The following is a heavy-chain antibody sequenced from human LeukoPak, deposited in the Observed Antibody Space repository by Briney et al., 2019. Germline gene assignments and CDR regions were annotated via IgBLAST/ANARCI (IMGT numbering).Heavy chain of an antibody. D-gene: IGHD4-17*01. Sequence: GGSLRLSCAASGFTFSSYAMHWVRQAPGKGLEWMAVISYDGSNKYYADSVKGRFTISRDNSKNTLYLQMNSLRAEDTAVYYCARGTVTTVRGGAFDIRGQGTMVTVSS. J-gene: IGHJ3*02. CDR1: GFTFSSYA. V-gene: IGHV3-30-3*01. CDR3: ARGTVTTVRGGAFDI. CDR2: ISYDGSNK.